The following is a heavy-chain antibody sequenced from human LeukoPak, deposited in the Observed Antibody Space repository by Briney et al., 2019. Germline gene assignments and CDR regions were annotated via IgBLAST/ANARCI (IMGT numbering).Heavy chain of an antibody. J-gene: IGHJ4*02. V-gene: IGHV3-23*01. CDR3: AKVASGSYYSANDY. D-gene: IGHD1-26*01. CDR2: ISGSGGSA. CDR1: GFTFSSYD. Sequence: GGSLRLSCAASGFTFSSYDMSWVRQAPGKGLEWVSAISGSGGSAYYADSVKGRFTISRDNSENTVYLQMNSLRAEDTAVYYCAKVASGSYYSANDYWGQGTLVTVSS.